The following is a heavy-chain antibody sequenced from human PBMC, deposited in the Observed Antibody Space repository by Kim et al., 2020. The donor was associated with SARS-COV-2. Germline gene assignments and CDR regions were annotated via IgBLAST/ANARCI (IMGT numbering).Heavy chain of an antibody. Sequence: GGSLRLSCAASGFTFSSYGMHWVRQAPGKGLEWVAVISYDGSNKYYADSVKGRFTISRDNSKNTLYLQMNSLRAEDTAVYYCAKSEYSSGWYGEGGYFDYWGQGTLVTVSS. CDR3: AKSEYSSGWYGEGGYFDY. D-gene: IGHD6-19*01. V-gene: IGHV3-30*18. J-gene: IGHJ4*02. CDR2: ISYDGSNK. CDR1: GFTFSSYG.